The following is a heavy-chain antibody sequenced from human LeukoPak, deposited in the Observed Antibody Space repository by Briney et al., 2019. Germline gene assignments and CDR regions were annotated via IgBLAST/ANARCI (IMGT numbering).Heavy chain of an antibody. CDR3: ARDGLPAARDI. V-gene: IGHV3-74*01. J-gene: IGHJ3*02. CDR1: RFIFSQFW. D-gene: IGHD6-6*01. CDR2: INGDGSTT. Sequence: PGGSLTLSCAGYRFIFSQFWMQRVRPVPGKGLVWVSRINGDGSTTNYVESVKGRVTISRDNAKNTLYLQMNSLRTEDTAGYYCARDGLPAARDIWGQGTMVTVSS.